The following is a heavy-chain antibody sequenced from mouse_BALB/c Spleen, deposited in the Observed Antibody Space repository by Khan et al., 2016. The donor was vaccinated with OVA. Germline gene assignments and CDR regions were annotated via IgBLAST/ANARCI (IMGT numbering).Heavy chain of an antibody. V-gene: IGHV2-6-1*01. CDR3: ARQPYYHYNIMDY. CDR2: IWSDGST. J-gene: IGHJ4*01. D-gene: IGHD2-10*01. CDR1: GFSLTNYG. Sequence: QVQLKESGPGLVAPSQSLSITCPISGFSLTNYGIHWVRQPPGKGLEWLVVIWSDGSTTYNSALKSRLTISKDNSESQVFLKMNSIQTDDTAMYFCARQPYYHYNIMDYWGQGTSVTVSS.